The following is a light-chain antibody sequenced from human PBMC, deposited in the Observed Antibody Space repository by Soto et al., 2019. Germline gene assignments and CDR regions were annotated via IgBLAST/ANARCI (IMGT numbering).Light chain of an antibody. CDR1: SGDIGGYNY. Sequence: QSALTQPRSVSGSPGQSVTISCTGASGDIGGYNYVSWYQHHPGKAPKLIIFDVNKRPSGVPDRFSGSKSGNTASLTISGLQPEDEADYYCCSYAGNGAWVFGGGTQLTVL. CDR3: CSYAGNGAWV. V-gene: IGLV2-11*01. J-gene: IGLJ3*02. CDR2: DVN.